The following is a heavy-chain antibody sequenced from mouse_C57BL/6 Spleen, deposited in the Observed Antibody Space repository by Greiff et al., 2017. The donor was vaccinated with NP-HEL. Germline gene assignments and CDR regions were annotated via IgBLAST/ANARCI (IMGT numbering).Heavy chain of an antibody. V-gene: IGHV1-55*01. CDR3: ARSGFTTVVATEYAMDY. CDR2: IYPGSGST. D-gene: IGHD1-1*01. Sequence: QVQLQQSGAELVKPGASVKMSCKASGYTFTSYWITWVKQRPGQGLEWIGDIYPGSGSTNYNEKFKSKATLTVDTSSSTAYMQLSSLTSEDSAVYYCARSGFTTVVATEYAMDYWGQGTSVTVSS. CDR1: GYTFTSYW. J-gene: IGHJ4*01.